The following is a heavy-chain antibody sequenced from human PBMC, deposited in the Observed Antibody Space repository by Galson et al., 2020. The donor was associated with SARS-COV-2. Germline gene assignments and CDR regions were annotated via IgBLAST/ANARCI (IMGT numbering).Heavy chain of an antibody. CDR1: GFSLSTSGMC. Sequence: VSGPTLVNPTQTLTLTCTFSGFSLSTSGMCVSWIRQPPGKALEWLARIDWDDDKYYSTSLKTRLTISKDTSKNQVVLTMTNMDPVDTATYYCARIPYNWNAFDYWGQGTLVTVSS. J-gene: IGHJ4*02. V-gene: IGHV2-70*11. CDR3: ARIPYNWNAFDY. CDR2: IDWDDDK. D-gene: IGHD1-1*01.